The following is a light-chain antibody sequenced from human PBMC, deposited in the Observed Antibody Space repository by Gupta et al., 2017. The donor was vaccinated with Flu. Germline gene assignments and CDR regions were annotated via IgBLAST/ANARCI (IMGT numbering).Light chain of an antibody. CDR3: QQYYGTPLT. CDR2: WAS. V-gene: IGKV4-1*01. J-gene: IGKJ4*01. CDR1: LSVLLSSDSQNY. Sequence: NCKSSLSVLLSSDSQNYLAWYQQKPGQPPKLLIYWASTRESGVPDRFSGSGSGTDFTLTTSSLQAEDVAVYYCQQYYGTPLTFGGGTKVEIK.